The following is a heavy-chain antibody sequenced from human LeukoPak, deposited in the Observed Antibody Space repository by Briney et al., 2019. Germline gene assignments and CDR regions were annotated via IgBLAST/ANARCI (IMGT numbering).Heavy chain of an antibody. D-gene: IGHD6-6*01. CDR1: GYTFTSYD. CDR3: ARARWGIAARPFDP. Sequence: ASVKVSCKASGYTFTSYDINWVRQATGQGLEWKGWMNPNSGNTGYAQKFQGRVTMTRNTSISTAYMELSSLRSEDTAVYYCARARWGIAARPFDPWGQGTLVTVSS. V-gene: IGHV1-8*01. CDR2: MNPNSGNT. J-gene: IGHJ5*02.